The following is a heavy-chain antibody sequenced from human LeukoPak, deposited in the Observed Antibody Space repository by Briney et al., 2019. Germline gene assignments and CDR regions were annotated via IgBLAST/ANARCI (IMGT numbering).Heavy chain of an antibody. CDR3: AKDFLAGDGMDV. V-gene: IGHV3-23*01. D-gene: IGHD2/OR15-2a*01. Sequence: GGSLRLSCAASGFTFSSYAMSWVRQAPGKGLEWVSAISGSGGRTYYAGSVKGRVTMSTDNSTNTVYLQLNSLRAEDTAVYYCAKDFLAGDGMDVWGQGTTVTVSS. CDR1: GFTFSSYA. CDR2: ISGSGGRT. J-gene: IGHJ6*02.